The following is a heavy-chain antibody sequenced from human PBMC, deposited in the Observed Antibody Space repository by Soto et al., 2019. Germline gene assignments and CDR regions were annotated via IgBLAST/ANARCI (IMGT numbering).Heavy chain of an antibody. J-gene: IGHJ6*03. Sequence: PGGSLGLSCAASGFTFSSYSMNWVRQAPGKGLEWVSSISSSSSYIYYADSVKGRFTISRDNAKNSLYLQMNSLRAEDTAVYYSAKVGQQQLNYMDVWGKGTTVTVSS. V-gene: IGHV3-21*01. D-gene: IGHD6-13*01. CDR3: AKVGQQQLNYMDV. CDR1: GFTFSSYS. CDR2: ISSSSSYI.